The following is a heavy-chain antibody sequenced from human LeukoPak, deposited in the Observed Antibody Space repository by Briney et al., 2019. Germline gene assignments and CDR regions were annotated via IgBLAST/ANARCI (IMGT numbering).Heavy chain of an antibody. Sequence: GGSLRLSCAASGFTFSDYYMSWIRQAPGKGLEWVANIKQDGSEKYYVDSVKGRFTISRDNAKNSLYLQMNSLRAEDTAVYYCARGKRSPTVVFYYYYGMDVWGQGTTVTVSS. CDR1: GFTFSDYY. D-gene: IGHD4-23*01. J-gene: IGHJ6*02. V-gene: IGHV3-7*01. CDR3: ARGKRSPTVVFYYYYGMDV. CDR2: IKQDGSEK.